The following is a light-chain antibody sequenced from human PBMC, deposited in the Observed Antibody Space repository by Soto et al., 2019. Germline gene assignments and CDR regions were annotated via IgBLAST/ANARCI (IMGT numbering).Light chain of an antibody. V-gene: IGLV1-51*02. CDR1: SSNIGNNY. Sequence: QSVLTQPPSVSAAPGQKVTISCSGSSSNIGNNYVSWYQQLPGTAPKLLIYENNKRPSGIPDRFSGSKSRTSATLGITGLQTGDEADYYCGTWDSSLSAWVFGGGTQLTVL. CDR3: GTWDSSLSAWV. J-gene: IGLJ3*02. CDR2: ENN.